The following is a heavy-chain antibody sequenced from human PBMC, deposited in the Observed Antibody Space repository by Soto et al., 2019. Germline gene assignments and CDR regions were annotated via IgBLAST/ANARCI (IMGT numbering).Heavy chain of an antibody. CDR2: IIPIFGTA. CDR1: GGTFSSYA. CDR3: ARDRDYYDSSGYSFDP. D-gene: IGHD3-22*01. V-gene: IGHV1-69*06. Sequence: QVQLVQSGAEVKKPGSSVKVSCKASGGTFSSYAISWVRQAPGQGLEWMGGIIPIFGTANYAQKFQGRVTITADKSTSTAYMELSSLRSEDTAVYYCARDRDYYDSSGYSFDPWGKGTLVTVSS. J-gene: IGHJ5*02.